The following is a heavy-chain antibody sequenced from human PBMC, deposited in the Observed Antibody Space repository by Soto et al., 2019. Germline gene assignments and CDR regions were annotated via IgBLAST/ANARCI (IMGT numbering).Heavy chain of an antibody. V-gene: IGHV1-69*01. CDR1: GGTFSSYA. CDR2: IIPIFGTA. D-gene: IGHD3-3*01. CDR3: ARVNTIFAVVMYYYYYGMDV. Sequence: QVQLVQSGAEVKKPGSSVKVSCKASGGTFSSYASSWVRQAPGQGLEWMGGIIPIFGTANYAQKSQGRVTITADESTSTAYMELSSVRSEDTAVYYCARVNTIFAVVMYYYYYGMDVWGQGTTVTVSS. J-gene: IGHJ6*02.